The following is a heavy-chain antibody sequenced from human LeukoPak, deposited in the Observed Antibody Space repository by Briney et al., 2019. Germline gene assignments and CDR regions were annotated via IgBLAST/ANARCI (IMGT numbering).Heavy chain of an antibody. V-gene: IGHV3-30*02. CDR2: IRYDGSNK. CDR3: AKDLGSSSWYKGYMDV. D-gene: IGHD6-13*01. Sequence: GGSLRLSCAASGFTFSSYAMHWVRQAPGKGLEWVAFIRYDGSNKYYADSVKGRFTISRDNSKNTLYLQMNSLRAEDTAVYYCAKDLGSSSWYKGYMDVWGKGTTVTVSS. J-gene: IGHJ6*03. CDR1: GFTFSSYA.